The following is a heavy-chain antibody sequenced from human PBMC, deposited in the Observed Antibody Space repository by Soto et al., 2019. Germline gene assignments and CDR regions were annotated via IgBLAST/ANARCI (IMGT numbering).Heavy chain of an antibody. V-gene: IGHV3-23*01. CDR1: RFTFSSYA. J-gene: IGHJ6*02. D-gene: IGHD6-13*01. CDR2: INGSGGST. CDR3: AKDLQQLRREEPNLYYYYGMDV. Sequence: EVQLLESGGGLVQPGGSLRLSCAASRFTFSSYAMSWVRQAPGKGLEWVSAINGSGGSTYYADSVKGRFTISRDNSKNTLYPQMNSLRAEDTAVYYCAKDLQQLRREEPNLYYYYGMDVWGQGTTVTVSS.